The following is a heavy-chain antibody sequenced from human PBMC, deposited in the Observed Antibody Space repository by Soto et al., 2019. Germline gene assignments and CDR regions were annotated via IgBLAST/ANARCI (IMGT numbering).Heavy chain of an antibody. CDR3: ARVSEYSSSYYFDY. CDR2: ISYDGSNK. CDR1: GFTFSSYA. D-gene: IGHD6-6*01. V-gene: IGHV3-30*04. J-gene: IGHJ4*02. Sequence: GESLKISCAASGFTFSSYAMHWVRQAPGKGLEWVAVISYDGSNKYYADSVKGRFTISRDNSKNTLYLQMNSLRAEDTAVYYCARVSEYSSSYYFDYWGQGTLVTVSS.